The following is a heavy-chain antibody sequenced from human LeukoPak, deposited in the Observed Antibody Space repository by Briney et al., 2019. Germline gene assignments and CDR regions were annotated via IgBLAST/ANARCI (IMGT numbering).Heavy chain of an antibody. CDR3: ARDEVGGYYFE. CDR2: ISSSSSTI. J-gene: IGHJ4*02. D-gene: IGHD3-3*01. V-gene: IGHV3-48*01. Sequence: PGGSLRLSCAASGFTFSSYSMNWVRQAPGKGLKWISYISSSSSTIYYADSVKGRFTISRDNAKNSLYLQLNSLRAEDTAVYYCARDEVGGYYFEWGQGNLVNVSS. CDR1: GFTFSSYS.